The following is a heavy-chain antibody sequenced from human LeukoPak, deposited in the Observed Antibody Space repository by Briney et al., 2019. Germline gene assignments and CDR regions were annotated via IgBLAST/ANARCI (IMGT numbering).Heavy chain of an antibody. Sequence: GGSLRLSCAASGFTFISYTLNWVRQAPGKGLEWVSSISSSSSYIYYADSVKGRFTISRDNAKNSLYLQMNSLRAEDTAVYYCARRGIYSSGWYFDYWGQGTLVTVSS. CDR1: GFTFISYT. J-gene: IGHJ4*02. V-gene: IGHV3-21*01. CDR3: ARRGIYSSGWYFDY. CDR2: ISSSSSYI. D-gene: IGHD6-19*01.